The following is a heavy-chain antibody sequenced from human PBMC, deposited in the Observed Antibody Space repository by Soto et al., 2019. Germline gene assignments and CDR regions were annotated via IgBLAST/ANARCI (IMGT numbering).Heavy chain of an antibody. J-gene: IGHJ4*02. CDR3: ARIGGWYDIDF. CDR1: GGSVSSGSFH. CDR2: IFYNGTA. D-gene: IGHD6-19*01. Sequence: SETLSLTCSVSGGSVSSGSFHWSWIRQPPGKGLQFIGSIFYNGTANYSPSLKNRVSISIDTSQSQFFLQLISVAAADTAVYYCARIGGWYDIDFWGQGSLVNVS. V-gene: IGHV4-61*01.